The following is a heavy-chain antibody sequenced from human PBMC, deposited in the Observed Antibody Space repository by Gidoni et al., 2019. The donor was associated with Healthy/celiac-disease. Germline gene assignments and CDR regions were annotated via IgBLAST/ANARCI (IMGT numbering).Heavy chain of an antibody. Sequence: VQLQESGPGLVKPSQPLSLTCTVSGGSISSGGYYWCWSRQHPGKGLEWIGYLYYSGSTHYNPSRKRRVTISVDTSKSQYSLKLSSVTAADTAVYYCARGGAYGGNLFDYWGQGTLVTVSS. CDR3: ARGGAYGGNLFDY. CDR2: LYYSGST. V-gene: IGHV4-31*03. D-gene: IGHD4-17*01. CDR1: GGSISSGGYY. J-gene: IGHJ4*02.